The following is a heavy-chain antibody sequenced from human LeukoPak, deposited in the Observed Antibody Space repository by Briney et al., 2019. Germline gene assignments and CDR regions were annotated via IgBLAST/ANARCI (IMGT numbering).Heavy chain of an antibody. CDR3: ARGSGGYNYHFDY. J-gene: IGHJ4*02. V-gene: IGHV3-11*01. D-gene: IGHD5-24*01. CDR1: GFTFGDYY. Sequence: GGSLRLSCAASGFTFGDYYMTWIRQAPGKGLEWVSYITGSASFIYYADSVKGRFTTSRDNAKDSLYLQMNSLRPEDTAVYYCARGSGGYNYHFDYWGQGTLVTVSS. CDR2: ITGSASFI.